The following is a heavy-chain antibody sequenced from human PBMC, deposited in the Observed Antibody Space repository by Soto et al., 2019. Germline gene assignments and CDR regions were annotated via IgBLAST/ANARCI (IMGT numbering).Heavy chain of an antibody. J-gene: IGHJ6*02. D-gene: IGHD1-1*01. Sequence: SETLSLTCTVSGGSISNYYWIWIRQPPGKGLEWIGYFYYSGTTYYNPSLKSRVTISEDTSKNQFSLNLRFVTAADTAVYYCARDPVQLGMDVWGQGTTVTVSS. CDR2: FYYSGTT. V-gene: IGHV4-59*12. CDR3: ARDPVQLGMDV. CDR1: GGSISNYY.